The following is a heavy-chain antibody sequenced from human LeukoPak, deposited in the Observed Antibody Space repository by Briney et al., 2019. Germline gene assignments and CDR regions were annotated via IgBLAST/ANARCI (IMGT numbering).Heavy chain of an antibody. CDR3: ARDPNTDGYNSPGYNWFDP. V-gene: IGHV1-69*13. D-gene: IGHD5-24*01. J-gene: IGHJ5*02. CDR1: GGTFSSYA. CDR2: IIPIFGTA. Sequence: SVKVSCKASGGTFSSYAISWVRQAPEQGLEWMGGIIPIFGTANYAQKFQGRVTITADGSTSTAYMELSSLRSEDTAVYYCARDPNTDGYNSPGYNWFDPWGQGTLVTVSS.